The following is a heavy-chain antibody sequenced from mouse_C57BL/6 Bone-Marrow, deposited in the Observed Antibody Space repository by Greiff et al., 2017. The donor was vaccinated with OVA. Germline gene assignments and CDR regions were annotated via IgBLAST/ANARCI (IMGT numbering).Heavy chain of an antibody. D-gene: IGHD3-2*02. J-gene: IGHJ4*01. CDR1: GYTFTSYW. CDR2: IDTNSGGL. Sequence: QVQLQQSGAELVKPGASVKLSCTASGYTFTSYWMHWVKQRPGRGLEWIGRIDTNSGGLKYTEKFKSKATLTVDKPSSTAYMQLSSLTSDDSAVYYCASSGYDAMDYWGQGTSVTVSS. CDR3: ASSGYDAMDY. V-gene: IGHV1-72*01.